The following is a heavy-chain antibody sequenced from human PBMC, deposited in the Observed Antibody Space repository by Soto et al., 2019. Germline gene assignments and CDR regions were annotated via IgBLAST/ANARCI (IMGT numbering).Heavy chain of an antibody. CDR3: ARENLDYYDSSTWFDP. V-gene: IGHV4-59*01. D-gene: IGHD3-22*01. CDR1: GGSISSYY. J-gene: IGHJ5*02. CDR2: IYYSGST. Sequence: PSETLSLTCTVSGGSISSYYWSWIRQPPGKGPEWIGYIYYSGSTNYNPSLKSRVTISVDTSKNQFSLKLSSVTAADTAVYYCARENLDYYDSSTWFDPWGQGTLVTGAS.